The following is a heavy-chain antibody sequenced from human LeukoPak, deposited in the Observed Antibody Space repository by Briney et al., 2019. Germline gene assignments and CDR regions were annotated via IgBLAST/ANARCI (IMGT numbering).Heavy chain of an antibody. CDR2: IYYAGNT. Sequence: SETLSLTCTVSGGSISNNNYHWGWVRQPPGKGLEWIGTIYYAGNTYYNPSLKSRVTISVDTSKNHFCLTLSSVTAAETAVYYCTSWSRSAVDYWGQGTLVSVSS. J-gene: IGHJ4*02. CDR1: GGSISNNNYH. D-gene: IGHD2-8*01. V-gene: IGHV4-39*02. CDR3: TSWSRSAVDY.